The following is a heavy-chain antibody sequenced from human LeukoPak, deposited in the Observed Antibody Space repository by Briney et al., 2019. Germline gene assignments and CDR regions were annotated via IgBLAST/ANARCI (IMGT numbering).Heavy chain of an antibody. Sequence: SETLSLTCAVYGGSFSGYYWSWIRQPPGKGLEWIGEINHSGSTNYNPSLKSRVTISVDTSKNQFSLKLSSVTAADTAVYYCARGLVQDYYYYYMDVWGKGTTVTVSS. CDR2: INHSGST. D-gene: IGHD1-1*01. J-gene: IGHJ6*03. CDR3: ARGLVQDYYYYYMDV. V-gene: IGHV4-34*01. CDR1: GGSFSGYY.